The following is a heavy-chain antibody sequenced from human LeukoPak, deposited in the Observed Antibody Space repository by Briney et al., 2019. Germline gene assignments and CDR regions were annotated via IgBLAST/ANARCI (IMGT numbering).Heavy chain of an antibody. D-gene: IGHD6-13*01. CDR3: ARDSSSFSYYYYGMDV. CDR1: GFTFSSYW. V-gene: IGHV3-7*03. Sequence: GGSLRLSCAASGFTFSSYWMSWVRQAPGKGLEWVANIKQDGSGKYYVDSVKGRFTISRDNAKNSLYLQMNSLRAEDTAVYYCARDSSSFSYYYYGMDVWGKGTTVTVSS. CDR2: IKQDGSGK. J-gene: IGHJ6*04.